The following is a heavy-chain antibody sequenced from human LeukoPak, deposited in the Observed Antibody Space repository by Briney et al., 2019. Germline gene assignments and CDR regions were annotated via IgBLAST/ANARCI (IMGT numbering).Heavy chain of an antibody. J-gene: IGHJ2*01. D-gene: IGHD2-2*02. CDR1: GFTFTNYA. V-gene: IGHV3-30*04. Sequence: GGSLRLSCAASGFTFTNYAIHWVRQAPGRGLEWVAVISFDGSNKYYGDSVKGRFTISRDNSMNTLYLQMNSLRAEDTAVYYCARDYTLFPHWYFALWGRGTLVTVSS. CDR3: ARDYTLFPHWYFAL. CDR2: ISFDGSNK.